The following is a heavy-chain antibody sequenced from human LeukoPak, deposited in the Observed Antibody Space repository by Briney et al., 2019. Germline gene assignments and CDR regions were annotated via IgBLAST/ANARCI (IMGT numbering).Heavy chain of an antibody. Sequence: PGGSLRLSCAAYGFTFSSYEMNWVGQAPGKGLEWLSYIIGSGSTTQYADSVRDRFTISRYNDKNAVYLQMNSLRADDMAIYYCVTDRGGAYSGDNLVDPSGQGTLVTVSS. CDR1: GFTFSSYE. J-gene: IGHJ5*02. V-gene: IGHV3-48*03. D-gene: IGHD2-21*01. CDR3: VTDRGGAYSGDNLVDP. CDR2: IIGSGSTT.